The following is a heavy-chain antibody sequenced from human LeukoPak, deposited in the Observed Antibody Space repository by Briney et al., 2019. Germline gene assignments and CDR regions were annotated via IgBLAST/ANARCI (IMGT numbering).Heavy chain of an antibody. V-gene: IGHV3-20*04. J-gene: IGHJ3*02. CDR3: ARDRHEVGDYKNLDI. D-gene: IGHD4-17*01. CDR1: GFSFDDYG. CDR2: INWNGGST. Sequence: GGSLRLSCAASGFSFDDYGMSWVRQTPGTGLEWVSGINWNGGSTGYADSVKGRFTISRDNAKNSLYLQMNSLRAEDTAVYYCARDRHEVGDYKNLDIWGQGTMVTVSS.